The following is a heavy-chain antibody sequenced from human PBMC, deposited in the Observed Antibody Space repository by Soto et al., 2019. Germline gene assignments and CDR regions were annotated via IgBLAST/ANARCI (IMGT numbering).Heavy chain of an antibody. CDR2: IYYDGSNK. Sequence: QVQLVESGGGVVQPGRSLRPSCAASGFSFSSYGMHWVRQGPGKGLDWVALIYYDGSNKYYADSVKGQFTISRDNSKNTLYLQMNSLRAEGRAVDYCARDEYPGAYCFGYYFGNWGRGTLFTFSA. V-gene: IGHV3-33*01. CDR3: ARDEYPGAYCFGYYFGN. D-gene: IGHD5-18*01. J-gene: IGHJ4*02. CDR1: GFSFSSYG.